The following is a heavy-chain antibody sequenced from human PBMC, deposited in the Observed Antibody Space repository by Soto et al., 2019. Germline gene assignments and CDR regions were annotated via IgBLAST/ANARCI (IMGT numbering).Heavy chain of an antibody. Sequence: HPGGSLRLSCAASGFTFRSYAMGWVRQAPGKGLEWVSVISGSGISIDYADSFKGRFTISRDNSKNILYLQMRSLRVEDTATYYCAKRAFDYDSGGAYSQSGAFDVWGQGTRVTVSS. CDR1: GFTFRSYA. J-gene: IGHJ3*01. V-gene: IGHV3-23*01. CDR2: ISGSGISI. CDR3: AKRAFDYDSGGAYSQSGAFDV. D-gene: IGHD3-22*01.